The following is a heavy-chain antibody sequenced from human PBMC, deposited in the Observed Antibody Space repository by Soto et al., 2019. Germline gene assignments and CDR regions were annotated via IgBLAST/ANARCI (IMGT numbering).Heavy chain of an antibody. CDR3: AKEGPDGIAARPHYFDY. D-gene: IGHD6-6*01. V-gene: IGHV3-30*18. J-gene: IGHJ4*02. CDR1: GFTFSSYG. CDR2: ISYDGSNK. Sequence: PGGSLRLSCAASGFTFSSYGMHWVHQAPGKGLEWVAVISYDGSNKYYADSVKGRFTISRDNSKNTLYLQMNSLRAEDTAVYYCAKEGPDGIAARPHYFDYWGQGTLVTVSS.